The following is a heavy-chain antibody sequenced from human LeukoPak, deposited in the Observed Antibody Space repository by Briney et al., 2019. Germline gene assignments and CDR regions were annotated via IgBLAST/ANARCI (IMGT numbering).Heavy chain of an antibody. V-gene: IGHV1-2*02. CDR1: GCSFTAYY. J-gene: IGHJ4*02. Sequence: ASVKVSCKASGCSFTAYYMHWVRQAPGQGLEWMGWINPNSGGTNYAQKFQGRVTMTRDTSITTAYMEMSRQRSDDTALYYCARSPHILTGENFDYWGQGTLVTVSS. D-gene: IGHD3-9*01. CDR3: ARSPHILTGENFDY. CDR2: INPNSGGT.